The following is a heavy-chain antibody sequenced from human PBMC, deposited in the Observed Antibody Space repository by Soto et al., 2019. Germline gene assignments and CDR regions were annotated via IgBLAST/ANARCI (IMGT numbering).Heavy chain of an antibody. D-gene: IGHD6-19*01. V-gene: IGHV4-59*08. CDR2: MSQGGTT. J-gene: IGHJ5*02. CDR1: GVSIANFS. Sequence: QVQLQESGPGLVKPSETLSLTCTVSGVSIANFSWSWIRQPPGKGLEWIGYMSQGGTTTYNPSLKGRATISVDTSKNQLSLKLTSVTAADTAMYYCARDRGGITVAANPLGEWFDPWGPGTLVTVSS. CDR3: ARDRGGITVAANPLGEWFDP.